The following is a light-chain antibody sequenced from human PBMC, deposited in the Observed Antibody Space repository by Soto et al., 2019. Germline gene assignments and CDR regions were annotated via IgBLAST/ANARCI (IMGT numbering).Light chain of an antibody. CDR1: QSISSY. V-gene: IGKV1-39*01. J-gene: IGKJ2*01. CDR2: AAS. Sequence: DIQMTQSPSSLSASVGVRVTITCRASQSISSYLNWYQQKPGKAPELLIYAASNLKSGVSSRFSGSGSGTDFTLSISSLQPEDFASYHCQQSYSSPYTFGQGTKLEIK. CDR3: QQSYSSPYT.